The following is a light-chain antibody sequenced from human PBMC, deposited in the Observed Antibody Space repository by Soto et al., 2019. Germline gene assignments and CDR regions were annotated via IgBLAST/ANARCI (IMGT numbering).Light chain of an antibody. V-gene: IGLV2-8*01. CDR1: SSDVGGYNY. CDR3: TSYAGGNNV. J-gene: IGLJ1*01. CDR2: EVN. Sequence: QSALTQPPSASGSPGQSVTISCTGTSSDVGGYNYVSWYQQHPGKVPKLMVYEVNKRPSGVPDPFSGSKSGNTASLTVSGLQAEDEADYYCTSYAGGNNVFGTGTKVTVL.